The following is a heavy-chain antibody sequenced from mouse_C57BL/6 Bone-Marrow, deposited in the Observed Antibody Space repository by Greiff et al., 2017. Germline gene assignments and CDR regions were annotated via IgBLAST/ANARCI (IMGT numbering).Heavy chain of an antibody. J-gene: IGHJ4*01. CDR2: INSDGGST. V-gene: IGHV5-2*01. Sequence: DVKLQESGGGLVQPGESLKLSCESNEYEFPSHDMSWVRKTPEKRLELVAAINSDGGSTYYPDTIERRFIISRDNTKKTLYLQMSSLRSDDTALYYCARHGYGYYAMDYWGQGTSVTVSS. D-gene: IGHD2-2*01. CDR3: ARHGYGYYAMDY. CDR1: EYEFPSHD.